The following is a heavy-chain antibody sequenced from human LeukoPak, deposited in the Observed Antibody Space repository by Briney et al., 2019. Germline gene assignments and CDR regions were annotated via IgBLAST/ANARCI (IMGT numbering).Heavy chain of an antibody. J-gene: IGHJ5*02. V-gene: IGHV6-1*01. CDR2: TYYRSTWYN. Sequence: SQTLSLTCAISGDSVSSNSVTWDWIRQAQSIGFEWLVRTYYRSTWYNDYAVSVRGRITVNPDTSKNQFSLHLNSVTPEDTAVYYCARRLTQYDCFDPWGQGILVTVSS. CDR1: GDSVSSNSVT. D-gene: IGHD2-2*01. CDR3: ARRLTQYDCFDP.